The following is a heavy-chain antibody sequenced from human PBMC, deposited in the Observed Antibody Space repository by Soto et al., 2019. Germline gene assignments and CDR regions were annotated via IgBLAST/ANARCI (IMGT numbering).Heavy chain of an antibody. CDR1: GFTFSSYS. J-gene: IGHJ4*02. V-gene: IGHV3-21*01. Sequence: GGSLRLSCAASGFTFSSYSMNWVRQAPGKGLEWVSSISSSSSYIYYADSVKGRFTISRDNAKNSLYLQMNSLRAEDTAVYYCARDEQYGGSYGSFDYWGQGTLVTVSS. D-gene: IGHD1-26*01. CDR2: ISSSSSYI. CDR3: ARDEQYGGSYGSFDY.